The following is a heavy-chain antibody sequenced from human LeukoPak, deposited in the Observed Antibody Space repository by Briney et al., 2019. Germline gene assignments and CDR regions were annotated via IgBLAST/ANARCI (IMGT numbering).Heavy chain of an antibody. CDR1: GFTFSAYW. Sequence: SGGSLILSCAASGFTFSAYWMSWVRQAPGKGLEWVANIKEDGSEKYSVDSVKGRFTISRDNAKNSVCLQMNSLRAEDTAVYYCAGGYNLDYWGQGNLVTVSS. V-gene: IGHV3-7*05. J-gene: IGHJ4*02. CDR3: AGGYNLDY. CDR2: IKEDGSEK. D-gene: IGHD5-24*01.